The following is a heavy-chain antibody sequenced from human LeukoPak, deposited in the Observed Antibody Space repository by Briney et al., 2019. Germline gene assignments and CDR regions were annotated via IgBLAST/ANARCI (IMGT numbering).Heavy chain of an antibody. CDR2: INHSGST. CDR1: GGAFSGYY. V-gene: IGHV4-34*01. J-gene: IGHJ5*02. CDR3: ARGLVVWCGEATYNWFDP. D-gene: IGHD3-10*01. Sequence: SETLSLTCAVYGGAFSGYYWSWIRQPPAKGLEWIGEINHSGSTNYNPSLKSRVTISVDTSKNQFSLKLSSVTAADTAVYYCARGLVVWCGEATYNWFDPWGQGTLVTVSS.